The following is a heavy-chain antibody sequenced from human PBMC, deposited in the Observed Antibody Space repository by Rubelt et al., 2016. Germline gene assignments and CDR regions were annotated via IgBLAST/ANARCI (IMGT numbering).Heavy chain of an antibody. D-gene: IGHD6-13*01. Sequence: QVQLQQWGAGLLKPSETLSLTCAVYGGSFSGYYWSWIRQPPGKGLEWIGEINHSGSTNYNPSLKSRVTISVDTSKNQFSLKLSSVTAADTAVYYCARKTKVAAGTFDYWGQGTLVTVSS. CDR2: INHSGST. J-gene: IGHJ4*02. V-gene: IGHV4-34*01. CDR3: ARKTKVAAGTFDY. CDR1: GGSFSGYY.